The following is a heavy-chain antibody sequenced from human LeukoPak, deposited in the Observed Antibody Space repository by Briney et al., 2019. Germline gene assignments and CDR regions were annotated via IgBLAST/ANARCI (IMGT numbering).Heavy chain of an antibody. Sequence: SETLSLTCTVSGDSISSYYWSWIRQPPGKGLEWIGYIYYSGSTNYNPSLKSRVIISVDTSKNQFSLKLSSVTAADTAVYYCARMESSSWFDYWGQGTLVTVSS. J-gene: IGHJ4*02. V-gene: IGHV4-59*01. CDR3: ARMESSSWFDY. CDR2: IYYSGST. CDR1: GDSISSYY. D-gene: IGHD6-13*01.